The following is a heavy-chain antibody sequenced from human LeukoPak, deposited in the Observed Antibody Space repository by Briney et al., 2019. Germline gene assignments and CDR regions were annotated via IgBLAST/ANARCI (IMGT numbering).Heavy chain of an antibody. V-gene: IGHV3-23*01. CDR2: ISGSGGST. CDR3: ATDREGDPSAYYLV. J-gene: IGHJ4*02. Sequence: GGSLRLSCAASGFTLSSYAMSWVRQAPGKGLEWVSAISGSGGSTYYADSVKGRFTISRDNSKNTLYLQMNSLRAEDTAVYYCATDREGDPSAYYLVGGQGTLITVSS. CDR1: GFTLSSYA. D-gene: IGHD3-22*01.